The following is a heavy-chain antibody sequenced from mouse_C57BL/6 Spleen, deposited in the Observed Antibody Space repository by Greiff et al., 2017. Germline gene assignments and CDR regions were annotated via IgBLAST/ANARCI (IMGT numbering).Heavy chain of an antibody. CDR2: IYPGSGNT. CDR1: GYSFTSYY. D-gene: IGHD1-1*01. Sequence: VQGVESGPELVKPGASVKISCKASGYSFTSYYIHWVKQRPGQGLEWIGWIYPGSGNTKYNEKFKGKATLTADTSSSTAYMQLSSLTSEDSAVYYCARGNYGSSFFDYWGQGTTLTVSS. CDR3: ARGNYGSSFFDY. J-gene: IGHJ2*01. V-gene: IGHV1-66*01.